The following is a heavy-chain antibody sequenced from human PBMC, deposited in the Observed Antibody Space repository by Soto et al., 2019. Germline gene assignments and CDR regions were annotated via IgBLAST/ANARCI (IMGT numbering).Heavy chain of an antibody. V-gene: IGHV1-58*01. Sequence: VKVSCKASGFTFTSSAVQWVRQARGQRLEWIGWIVVGSGNTNYAQKFQERVTITRDMSTSTAYMELSSLRSEDTAVYYCAADNLISRSWIYYYYYYYMDAWGKGTTVNV. CDR3: AADNLISRSWIYYYYYYYMDA. CDR2: IVVGSGNT. J-gene: IGHJ6*03. D-gene: IGHD6-13*01. CDR1: GFTFTSSA.